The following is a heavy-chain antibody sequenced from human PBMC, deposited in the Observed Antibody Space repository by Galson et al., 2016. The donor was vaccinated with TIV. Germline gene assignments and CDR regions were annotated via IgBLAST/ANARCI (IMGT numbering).Heavy chain of an antibody. CDR2: IFHSGTT. J-gene: IGHJ4*02. CDR3: ARGQNFGFAYGQAPEY. D-gene: IGHD3-3*01. V-gene: IGHV4-38-2*01. Sequence: SETLSLTCGVSGDSISSGHYWGWVRQAPGKGLEWIGSIFHSGTTCHNPTLKSRVIFSVDTSKNQFSLQLKSVTAADTAVYYCARGQNFGFAYGQAPEYWGQGALVTVSS. CDR1: GDSISSGHY.